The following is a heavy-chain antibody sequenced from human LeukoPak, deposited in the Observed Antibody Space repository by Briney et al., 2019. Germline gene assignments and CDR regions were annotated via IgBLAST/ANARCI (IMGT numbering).Heavy chain of an antibody. V-gene: IGHV4-59*12. J-gene: IGHJ4*02. CDR1: GGSISSYY. D-gene: IGHD3-22*01. Sequence: SETLSLTCTVSGGSISSYYWSWIRQPPGKGLEWIGFIYYSGSAYYNVPLMSRVVLSVDTSKNQFSLKLTSVTAADTAMYFCVRERTEGYYDNSGSFDYWGQGILVTVSS. CDR2: IYYSGSA. CDR3: VRERTEGYYDNSGSFDY.